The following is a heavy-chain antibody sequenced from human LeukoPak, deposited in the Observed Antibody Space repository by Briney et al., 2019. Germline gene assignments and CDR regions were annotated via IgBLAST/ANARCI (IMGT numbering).Heavy chain of an antibody. CDR1: GGSISSYY. Sequence: PSETLSLTCTVSGGSISSYYWSWIRQPPGKGLEWIGYIYYSGSTNYNPSLKSRVTISVDTSKNQFSLKLSSVTAADTAVYYCARGNCYEPDHFDYWGQGTLVTVSS. CDR2: IYYSGST. CDR3: ARGNCYEPDHFDY. V-gene: IGHV4-59*01. J-gene: IGHJ4*02. D-gene: IGHD1-1*01.